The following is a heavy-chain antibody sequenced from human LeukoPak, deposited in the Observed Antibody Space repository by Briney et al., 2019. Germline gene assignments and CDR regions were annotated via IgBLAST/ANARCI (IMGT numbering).Heavy chain of an antibody. CDR1: GGTFSSYA. CDR2: IIPIFGTA. D-gene: IGHD3-10*01. CDR3: ARGRVHAFDI. V-gene: IGHV1-69*05. J-gene: IGHJ3*02. Sequence: ASVKVSCKASGGTFSSYAISWVRQAPGQGLEWMGRIIPIFGTANYAQKFQGRVTITTDESTSTAYMERSSLRAEDTAVYYCARGRVHAFDIWGQGTMVTVSS.